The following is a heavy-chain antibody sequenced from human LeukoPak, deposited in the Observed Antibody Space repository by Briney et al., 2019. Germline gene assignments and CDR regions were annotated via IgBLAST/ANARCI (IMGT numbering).Heavy chain of an antibody. Sequence: GGSLRLSCAASGFTFSSYGMHWVRQAPGKGLEWVAVISYDGSNKYYADSVKGRFTISRDNSKNTLYLQMNSLRAEDTAVYYCARALDVDTAMDLDYWGQGTLVTVSS. J-gene: IGHJ4*02. D-gene: IGHD5-18*01. CDR3: ARALDVDTAMDLDY. V-gene: IGHV3-30*19. CDR2: ISYDGSNK. CDR1: GFTFSSYG.